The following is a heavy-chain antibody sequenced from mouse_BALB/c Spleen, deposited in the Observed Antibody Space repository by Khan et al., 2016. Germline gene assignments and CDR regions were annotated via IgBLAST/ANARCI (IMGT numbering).Heavy chain of an antibody. CDR3: SRSPPYDYDGYYYAMDY. CDR1: GYSITSDYA. D-gene: IGHD2-4*01. J-gene: IGHJ4*01. Sequence: EVQLQESGPGLVKPSQSLSLTCTVTGYSITSDYAWNWIRQFPGNKLEWMGYISYSGSTSYNPSLKSRISITRETSKNQFFLQLNSVTTEDTATYYCSRSPPYDYDGYYYAMDYWGQGTSVTVSS. V-gene: IGHV3-2*02. CDR2: ISYSGST.